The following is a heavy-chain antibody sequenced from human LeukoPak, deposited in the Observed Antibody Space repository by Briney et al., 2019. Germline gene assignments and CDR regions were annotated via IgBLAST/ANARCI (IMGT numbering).Heavy chain of an antibody. CDR1: GGSFSGYY. Sequence: SETLSLTCAVYGGSFSGYYWSWIRQPPGKGLEWIGEINHSGSTNYNPSLKSRVTISVDTSKNQFSLKLSSVTAADTAVYYCARVGPSAVVVPAAPPRDDAFDIWGQGTMVTVSS. J-gene: IGHJ3*02. D-gene: IGHD2-2*01. V-gene: IGHV4-34*01. CDR3: ARVGPSAVVVPAAPPRDDAFDI. CDR2: INHSGST.